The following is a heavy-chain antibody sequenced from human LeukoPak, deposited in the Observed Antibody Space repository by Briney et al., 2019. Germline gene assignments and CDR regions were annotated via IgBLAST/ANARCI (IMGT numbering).Heavy chain of an antibody. CDR3: ARGPEDAFDI. D-gene: IGHD1-14*01. Sequence: PGGSLRLSCAASGFTFSLYTMHWVRQAPGKGLEWVAVIPYDGSDKYYADSVKGRFTISRDNSKNTLYLQMNSLRAEDTAVYYCARGPEDAFDIWGQGTMVTVSS. CDR1: GFTFSLYT. CDR2: IPYDGSDK. J-gene: IGHJ3*02. V-gene: IGHV3-30*14.